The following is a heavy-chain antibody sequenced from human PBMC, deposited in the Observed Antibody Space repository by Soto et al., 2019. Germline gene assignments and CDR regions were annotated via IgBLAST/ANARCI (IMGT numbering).Heavy chain of an antibody. CDR2: IYYSGST. Sequence: SETLSLTCTVSGGSISSYYWSWIRQPPGKGLEWIGYIYYSGSTNYNPSLKSRVTISVDTSKNQFSLKLSSVTAADTAVYYCAKSRNRNHYDFWSGYYPRNYYMDVWGKGTTVTVSS. J-gene: IGHJ6*03. V-gene: IGHV4-59*08. CDR3: AKSRNRNHYDFWSGYYPRNYYMDV. D-gene: IGHD3-3*01. CDR1: GGSISSYY.